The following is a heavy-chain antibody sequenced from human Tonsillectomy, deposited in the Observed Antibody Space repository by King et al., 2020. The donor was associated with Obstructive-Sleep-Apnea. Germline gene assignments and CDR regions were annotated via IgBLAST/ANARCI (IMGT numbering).Heavy chain of an antibody. CDR3: ARDIVATTFFTDAFDI. CDR1: GFAVSTNY. CDR2: IYSGGST. Sequence: EVQLVESGGGLVQPGGSLRLSCAASGFAVSTNYMSWVRQAPGKGLEWVSIIYSGGSTYSADSVKGRFTISRDNSKNTLYLQMNSLRAEDTAVYYCARDIVATTFFTDAFDIWGQGTMVTVSS. J-gene: IGHJ3*02. V-gene: IGHV3-66*01. D-gene: IGHD5-12*01.